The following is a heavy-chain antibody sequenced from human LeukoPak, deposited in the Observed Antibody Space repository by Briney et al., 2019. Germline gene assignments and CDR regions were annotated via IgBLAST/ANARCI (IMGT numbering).Heavy chain of an antibody. J-gene: IGHJ6*03. V-gene: IGHV3-23*01. D-gene: IGHD3-16*01. CDR1: GGSISSYY. CDR2: ISGSGGST. CDR3: AKAPRFGDHAAEYFYYYMDV. Sequence: ETLSLTCTVSGGSISSYYWSWVRQAPGKGLEWVSAISGSGGSTYYADSVKGRFTISRDNSKNTLYVQMNSLRVDDTAVYYCAKAPRFGDHAAEYFYYYMDVWGKGTTVTVSS.